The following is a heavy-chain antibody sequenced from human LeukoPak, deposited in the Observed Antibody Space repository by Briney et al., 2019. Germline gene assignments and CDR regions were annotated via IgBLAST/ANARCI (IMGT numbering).Heavy chain of an antibody. CDR3: ARAMNHAFNI. Sequence: GGSLRLSCTASGLTFSTYWISWVRQAPGKGLEWVANMNEDGSKKYYVGSVRGRFTISRDNAKTSLYLQMSSLRAEDTAVYYCARAMNHAFNIWGQGAMVTVSS. J-gene: IGHJ3*02. CDR2: MNEDGSKK. CDR1: GLTFSTYW. V-gene: IGHV3-7*03.